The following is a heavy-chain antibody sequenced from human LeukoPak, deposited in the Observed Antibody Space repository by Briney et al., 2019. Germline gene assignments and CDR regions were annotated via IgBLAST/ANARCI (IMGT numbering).Heavy chain of an antibody. CDR3: ETYYYDSSGYYSYDY. CDR1: GFTFNKYS. V-gene: IGHV3-48*04. CDR2: ISSSGSTI. J-gene: IGHJ4*02. Sequence: QAGGSLRLSCVASGFTFNKYSMNWVRQAPGKGLEWVSYISSSGSTIYYADSVKGRFTISRDNAKNSLYLQMNSLRAEDTAVYYCETYYYDSSGYYSYDYWGQGTLVTVSS. D-gene: IGHD3-22*01.